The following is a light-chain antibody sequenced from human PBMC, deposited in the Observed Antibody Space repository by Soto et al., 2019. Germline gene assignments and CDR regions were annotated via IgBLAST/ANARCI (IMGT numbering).Light chain of an antibody. CDR3: CSYAGSSTLL. J-gene: IGLJ3*02. CDR2: EDC. Sequence: QSALTQPASVSGSPGQSITISCTGSTSNVGTYNLVSWYQQHPGRTPNLITYEDCERPLGLSNRFSASKSGNTASLTISGLQAEDEADYYCCSYAGSSTLLFGGGTKVTVL. V-gene: IGLV2-23*01. CDR1: TSNVGTYNL.